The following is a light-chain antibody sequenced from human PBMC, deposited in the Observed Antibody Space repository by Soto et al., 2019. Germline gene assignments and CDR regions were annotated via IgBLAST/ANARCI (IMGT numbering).Light chain of an antibody. Sequence: QSVLTQPPSASETPGQRVTISCSGSSSNIAGNTVNWYQQLPGTAPKLLIYNNNQRPSGVPDRFSGSKSGTSASLAISGLQSEDEADYYCAAWDDTLNGDVFGTGTKLTVL. CDR1: SSNIAGNT. V-gene: IGLV1-44*01. CDR2: NNN. CDR3: AAWDDTLNGDV. J-gene: IGLJ1*01.